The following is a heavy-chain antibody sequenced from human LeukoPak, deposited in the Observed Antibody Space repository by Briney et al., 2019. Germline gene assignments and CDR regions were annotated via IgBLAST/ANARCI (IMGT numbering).Heavy chain of an antibody. J-gene: IGHJ4*02. V-gene: IGHV3-11*06. CDR1: GFTFSDYY. D-gene: IGHD2-2*02. CDR3: ASGLYALDY. CDR2: ISSSSSYT. Sequence: KPGGSLRLSCAASGFTFSDYYMSWIRQAPGKGLEWVSYISSSSSYTNYADSVKGRFTISRDNAKNSLYLQMNSLRAEDTAVYYCASGLYALDYWGQGTLVTVSS.